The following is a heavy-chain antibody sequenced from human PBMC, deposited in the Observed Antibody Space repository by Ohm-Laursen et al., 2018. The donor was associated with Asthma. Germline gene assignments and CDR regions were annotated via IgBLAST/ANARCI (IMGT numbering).Heavy chain of an antibody. Sequence: SLRLSCAASGFSVSDHYMTWVRQAPGKGLEWVSNMYSTVSIYYADSVKGRFTVSRDNSKNSLYLQMNSLLPEDTAVYYCARSATAVADPFGYWGQGTLVTVSS. CDR1: GFSVSDHY. V-gene: IGHV3-53*01. CDR2: MYSTVSI. J-gene: IGHJ4*02. CDR3: ARSATAVADPFGY. D-gene: IGHD6-19*01.